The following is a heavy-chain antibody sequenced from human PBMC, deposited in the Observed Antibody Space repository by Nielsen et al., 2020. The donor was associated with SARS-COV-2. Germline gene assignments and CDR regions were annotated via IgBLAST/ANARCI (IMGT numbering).Heavy chain of an antibody. D-gene: IGHD3/OR15-3a*01. CDR2: MSPNSGNI. J-gene: IGHJ6*02. CDR3: ARARATIFGLVMSYGMDV. CDR1: GYTFTSYD. Sequence: ASVKVSCKASGYTFTSYDINWVRQAPGQGLEWMGWMSPNSGNIGYAQKFQGRLTVTRNTSISTAYMELSSLRSEDTAVYYCARARATIFGLVMSYGMDVWGQGTTVAVSS. V-gene: IGHV1-8*01.